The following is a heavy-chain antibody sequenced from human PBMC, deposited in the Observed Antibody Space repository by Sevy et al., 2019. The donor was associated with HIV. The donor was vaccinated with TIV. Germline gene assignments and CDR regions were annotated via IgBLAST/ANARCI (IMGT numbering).Heavy chain of an antibody. CDR2: IDSDGSST. Sequence: GGSLRLSCAASGFTFSSYWMHWVRQAPGKGLVWVSRIDSDGSSTSYADSVKGRFTISRDNAKNTLYLQMNSLRAEDTAVYYYARDRRNKSYYYDSSGYSYYFDHWGQGTLVTVSS. V-gene: IGHV3-74*01. D-gene: IGHD3-22*01. CDR3: ARDRRNKSYYYDSSGYSYYFDH. CDR1: GFTFSSYW. J-gene: IGHJ4*02.